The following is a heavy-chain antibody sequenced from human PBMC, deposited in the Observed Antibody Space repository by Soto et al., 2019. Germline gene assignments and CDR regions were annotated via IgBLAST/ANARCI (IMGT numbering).Heavy chain of an antibody. CDR1: GFTFSSYT. Sequence: QVQLVESGGGVVQPGTSLRLSCAASGFTFSSYTIHWLRQAPGKGLEWVAVVSFDGTNEHYADSVKGRFSISRENSKSTLYLQMNSLRPEDTAVYFCEKKTDGTNLAYWSQGTPVTVSS. V-gene: IGHV3-30-3*01. D-gene: IGHD1-26*01. CDR2: VSFDGTNE. J-gene: IGHJ4*02. CDR3: EKKTDGTNLAY.